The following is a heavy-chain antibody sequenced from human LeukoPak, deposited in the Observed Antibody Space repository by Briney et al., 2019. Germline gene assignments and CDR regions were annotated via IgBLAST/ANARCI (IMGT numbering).Heavy chain of an antibody. V-gene: IGHV3-9*01. CDR3: AKAGGELLKVFRIYYFDY. CDR2: ISWNSGSI. D-gene: IGHD1-26*01. Sequence: QPGRSLRLSCAASGFTFDDYAMHSVRQAPGKGLEWVSGISWNSGSIGYADSVKGRFTISRDNAKNSLYLQMNSLRAEDTAVYYCAKAGGELLKVFRIYYFDYWGQGTLVTVSS. J-gene: IGHJ4*02. CDR1: GFTFDDYA.